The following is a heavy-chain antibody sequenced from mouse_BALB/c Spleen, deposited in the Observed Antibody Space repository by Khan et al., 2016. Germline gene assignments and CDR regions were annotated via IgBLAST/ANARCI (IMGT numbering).Heavy chain of an antibody. V-gene: IGHV2-6-4*01. CDR1: GFSLSRYN. CDR3: ARAYYRYDGYYAMDY. D-gene: IGHD2-14*01. Sequence: QVQLQQSGPGLVAPSQTLSNTCTVSGFSLSRYNIHWVRQPPGGGLEWLGMIWGGGGTDYNSTLKSRLSISKDNSKSHVILKMISLQTDDTAIYYCARAYYRYDGYYAMDYWGQGTSVTVSS. CDR2: IWGGGGT. J-gene: IGHJ4*01.